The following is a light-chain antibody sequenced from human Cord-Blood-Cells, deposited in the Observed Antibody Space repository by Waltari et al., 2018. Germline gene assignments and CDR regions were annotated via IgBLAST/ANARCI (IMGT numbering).Light chain of an antibody. V-gene: IGLV2-14*01. J-gene: IGLJ3*02. CDR2: DVS. CDR1: SRDVGGYNY. Sequence: QSALTQPASVSGSPGQSITISCTGTSRDVGGYNYVSWYQQHPVKAPKRMIYDVSNRPSGVSNRFSGSKSGNTASLTISGLQAEDEADYYCSSYTSSSRVFGGGTKLTVL. CDR3: SSYTSSSRV.